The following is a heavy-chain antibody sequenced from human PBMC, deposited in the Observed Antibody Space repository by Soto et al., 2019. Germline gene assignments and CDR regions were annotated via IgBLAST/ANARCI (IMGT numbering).Heavy chain of an antibody. V-gene: IGHV1-69*13. Sequence: SVKVSCKASGCTFSSYAISCVRQAPGQGLEWMGGIIPIFGTANYAQKFQGRVTITADESTSTAYMELSSLRSEDTAVYYCARRPRSDYYYGMDVWGQGTTVTVSS. J-gene: IGHJ6*02. CDR3: ARRPRSDYYYGMDV. CDR2: IIPIFGTA. CDR1: GCTFSSYA.